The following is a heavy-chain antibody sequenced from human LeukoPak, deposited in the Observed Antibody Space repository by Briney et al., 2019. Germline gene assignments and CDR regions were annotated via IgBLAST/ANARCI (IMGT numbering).Heavy chain of an antibody. V-gene: IGHV3-11*01. Sequence: GGSLRLSCAASGFTFSDYYMSWIRQAPGKGLEWDSYISSSGSTIYYADSVKGRFTISRDNAKNSLYLQMNSLRAEDTAVYYCARAGGSQRWLQYKIFDYWGQGTLVTVSS. CDR2: ISSSGSTI. D-gene: IGHD5-24*01. CDR3: ARAGGSQRWLQYKIFDY. CDR1: GFTFSDYY. J-gene: IGHJ4*02.